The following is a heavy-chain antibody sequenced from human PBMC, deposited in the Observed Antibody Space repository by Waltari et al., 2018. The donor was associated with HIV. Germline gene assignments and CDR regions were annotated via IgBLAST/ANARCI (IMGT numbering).Heavy chain of an antibody. CDR1: GGSISNTNG. CDR3: AGTYTYGVVFEY. Sequence: QVQLQESGPGLVKPSETLSLTCAVSGGSISNTNGWNWVRQPPGKGLEWLGGIDGRGDTSYNPSLKSRVTMSVDTSKNQFSLKLNSLTAADTAIYYCAGTYTYGVVFEYWGQGTLVTVSS. J-gene: IGHJ4*02. V-gene: IGHV4-4*02. CDR2: IDGRGDT. D-gene: IGHD2-8*01.